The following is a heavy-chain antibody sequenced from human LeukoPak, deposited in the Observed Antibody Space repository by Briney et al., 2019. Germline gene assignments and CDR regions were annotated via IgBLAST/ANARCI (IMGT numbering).Heavy chain of an antibody. D-gene: IGHD5-18*01. Sequence: PSETLSLTCTVSGGSISSGGYYWSWIRQHPGKGLEWIGYIYYSGSTYYNPSLKSRVTISVDTSQNQLSLKLSSVTAADTAVYYCAGIFGYSYGKVDYWGQGTLVTVSS. CDR3: AGIFGYSYGKVDY. V-gene: IGHV4-31*03. J-gene: IGHJ4*02. CDR1: GGSISSGGYY. CDR2: IYYSGST.